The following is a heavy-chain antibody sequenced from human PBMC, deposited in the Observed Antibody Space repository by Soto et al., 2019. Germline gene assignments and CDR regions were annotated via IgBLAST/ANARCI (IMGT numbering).Heavy chain of an antibody. V-gene: IGHV1-69*01. J-gene: IGHJ6*02. D-gene: IGHD4-17*01. CDR1: GGTFSSHA. CDR3: ARGLGDYGDYVDYYGMDV. Sequence: QVQLVQAGAEVKKPGASGKVSCRDSGGTFSSHASSWVRQAPGQGREWMGGISPIFGTANYAQKFQGRVTITADESTSTAYMELSSLRSEDTAVYYCARGLGDYGDYVDYYGMDVWGQGTTVTVSS. CDR2: ISPIFGTA.